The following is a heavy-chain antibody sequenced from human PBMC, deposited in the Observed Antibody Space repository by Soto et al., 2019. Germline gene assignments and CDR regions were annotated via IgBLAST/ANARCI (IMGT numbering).Heavy chain of an antibody. CDR1: GYMFTNYY. D-gene: IGHD3-16*01. Sequence: GASVKVSCKASGYMFTNYYLHWVRQAPGQGPEWMGIINPSGGSTSYAQKFQGRVTMTWDTPTSTVYMELSSLRSEDTAVYYCARGPTLGGSPYYFDHWSQGTVVTVSS. CDR3: ARGPTLGGSPYYFDH. J-gene: IGHJ4*02. CDR2: INPSGGST. V-gene: IGHV1-46*01.